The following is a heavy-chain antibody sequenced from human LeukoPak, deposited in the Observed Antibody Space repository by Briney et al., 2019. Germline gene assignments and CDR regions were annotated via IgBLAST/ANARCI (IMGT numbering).Heavy chain of an antibody. CDR2: IYASGNT. CDR3: ARDPPVAGSS. D-gene: IGHD6-19*01. V-gene: IGHV4-61*01. Sequence: SETLSLTCTVSGGSVSSASYYWTWIRQPPGKGLEWIGYIYASGNTNYNPSLKSRVTISVDTSKNQFSLKLSSVTAADTAVYYCARDPPVAGSSWGQGTLVTVSS. CDR1: GGSVSSASYY. J-gene: IGHJ4*02.